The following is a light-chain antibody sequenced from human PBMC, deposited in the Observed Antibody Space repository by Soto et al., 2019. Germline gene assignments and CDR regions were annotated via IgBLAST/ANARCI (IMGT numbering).Light chain of an antibody. CDR2: GNN. Sequence: QSVLTQAPSVSGTPGQRVTITCSGSSSNIGRNSVNWYQHLPGTAPKLLTHGNNHRPSGVPDRFSGSKSGTSASLAISGLQPEDEADSRCAAWDASLNEYVFGDGTKVTV. CDR1: SSNIGRNS. J-gene: IGLJ1*01. V-gene: IGLV1-44*01. CDR3: AAWDASLNEYV.